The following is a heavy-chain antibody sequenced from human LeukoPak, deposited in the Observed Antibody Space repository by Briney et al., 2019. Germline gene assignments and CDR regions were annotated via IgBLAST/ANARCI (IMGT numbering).Heavy chain of an antibody. CDR2: VSGSGGST. V-gene: IGHV3-23*01. D-gene: IGHD3-9*01. J-gene: IGHJ4*02. CDR1: GLRFSNYG. Sequence: GGSLRLSCAASGLRFSNYGMTWARQAPGKGLEWVSTVSGSGGSTYYADSVKGRFTISRDNSKNTLYLQMNSLRAEDTAVYYCAKDQRDILTGYYPYYFDYWGQGTLVTVSS. CDR3: AKDQRDILTGYYPYYFDY.